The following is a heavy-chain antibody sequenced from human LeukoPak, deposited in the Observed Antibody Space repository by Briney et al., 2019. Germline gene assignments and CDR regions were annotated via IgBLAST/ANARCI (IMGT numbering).Heavy chain of an antibody. Sequence: ASVKVSCKASGYTFTGYYMHWVRQAPGQGLEWMGWINPNSGGTNYAQKFQGRVAMTRDTSISTAYMELSRLRSDDTAMYYCARDTVDTAMVDNYYFDHWGQGTLVTVSS. CDR2: INPNSGGT. CDR3: ARDTVDTAMVDNYYFDH. D-gene: IGHD5-18*01. J-gene: IGHJ4*02. V-gene: IGHV1-2*02. CDR1: GYTFTGYY.